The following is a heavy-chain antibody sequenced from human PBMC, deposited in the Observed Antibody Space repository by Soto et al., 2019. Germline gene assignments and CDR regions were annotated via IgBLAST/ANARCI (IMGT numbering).Heavy chain of an antibody. CDR2: IIPIFGTA. CDR3: ASRGVTAMAPLPYYYYGRDV. V-gene: IGHV1-69*13. D-gene: IGHD5-18*01. J-gene: IGHJ6*04. Sequence: SVKVSCKASGGTFSSYAISWVRQAPGQGLEWMGGIIPIFGTANYAQKFQGRVTITADESTSTACMELSSLRSEDTAVYYCASRGVTAMAPLPYYYYGRDVGGKGTRVTVPS. CDR1: GGTFSSYA.